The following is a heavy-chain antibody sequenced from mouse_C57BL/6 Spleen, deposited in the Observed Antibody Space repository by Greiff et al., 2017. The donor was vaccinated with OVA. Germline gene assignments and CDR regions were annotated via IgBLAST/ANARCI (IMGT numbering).Heavy chain of an antibody. J-gene: IGHJ4*01. V-gene: IGHV5-17*01. CDR1: GFTFSDYG. Sequence: EVNVVESGGGLVKPGGSLKLSCAASGFTFSDYGMHWVRQAPEKGLEWVAYISSGSSTIYYADTEKGRFTISRDNAKNTLFLQMTSLRSEDTAMYYCARGHDYGRGYAMDYWGQGTSVTVSS. D-gene: IGHD2-4*01. CDR3: ARGHDYGRGYAMDY. CDR2: ISSGSSTI.